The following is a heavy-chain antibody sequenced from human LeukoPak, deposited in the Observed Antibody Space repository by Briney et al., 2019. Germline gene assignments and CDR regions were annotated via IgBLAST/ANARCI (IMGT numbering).Heavy chain of an antibody. CDR1: GYTFTSYD. V-gene: IGHV1-8*01. Sequence: ASVKVSCKASGYTFTSYDINWVRQATGQGLEWMGWMNPNSGNTGYAQKFQGRVTMTRNTSISTAYMELSSLRSEDTAVYYCARGLVVPAAMAFDYWGQGTLVTVSS. CDR3: ARGLVVPAAMAFDY. D-gene: IGHD2-2*01. J-gene: IGHJ4*02. CDR2: MNPNSGNT.